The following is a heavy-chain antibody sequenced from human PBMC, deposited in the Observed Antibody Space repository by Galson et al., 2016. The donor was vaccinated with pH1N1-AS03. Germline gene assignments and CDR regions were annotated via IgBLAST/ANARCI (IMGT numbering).Heavy chain of an antibody. J-gene: IGHJ4*02. Sequence: TCTVSAGSISTYYWTWIRQPPGRGLEWIGCIYFSGRTNCSPSLKSRANISLDRSRNQFSLNLNSVTAADAAVYYCARVRSEWLGVNSSWYGIDSWGQGTLVTVSS. CDR3: ARVRSEWLGVNSSWYGIDS. CDR2: IYFSGRT. V-gene: IGHV4-59*01. CDR1: AGSISTYY. D-gene: IGHD2-2*01.